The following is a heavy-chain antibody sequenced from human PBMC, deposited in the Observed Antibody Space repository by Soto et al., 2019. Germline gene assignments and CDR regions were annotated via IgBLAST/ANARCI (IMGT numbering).Heavy chain of an antibody. D-gene: IGHD4-4*01. CDR2: IDSDGSTT. V-gene: IGHV3-74*01. J-gene: IGHJ6*02. CDR3: ARPGYSNYGPGVDV. Sequence: EVQLVESGGGLVQPGGSLRLSFAASGFTFSVYWMHWVRQAPGKGLVWVSRIDSDGSTTSYADSVKGRFTISRDNAKSTLYLQMNSLRAEDTAVYYCARPGYSNYGPGVDVWGQGTTVTVSS. CDR1: GFTFSVYW.